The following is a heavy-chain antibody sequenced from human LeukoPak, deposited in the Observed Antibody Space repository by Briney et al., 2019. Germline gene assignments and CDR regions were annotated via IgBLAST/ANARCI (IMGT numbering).Heavy chain of an antibody. Sequence: SETLSLTCTVSDGSISSYYWSWIRQPPGKGLEWIGYIYTSGSTNYNPSLKSRVTISVDTSKNQFSLKLSSVTAADTAVYYCARHGIAARRSYYYYMDVWGKGTTVTVSS. CDR2: IYTSGST. CDR1: DGSISSYY. J-gene: IGHJ6*03. CDR3: ARHGIAARRSYYYYMDV. D-gene: IGHD6-6*01. V-gene: IGHV4-4*09.